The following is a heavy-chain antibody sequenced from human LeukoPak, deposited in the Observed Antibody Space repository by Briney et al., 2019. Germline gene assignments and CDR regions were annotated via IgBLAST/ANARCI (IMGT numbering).Heavy chain of an antibody. D-gene: IGHD2-15*01. CDR3: AREAVVAATPYDY. CDR2: ISWDGGSA. V-gene: IGHV3-43*01. J-gene: IGHJ4*02. CDR1: GFTFDDYT. Sequence: SGGSLRLSCAASGFTFDDYTMHWVRQAPGKGLEWVSLISWDGGSAYYADSVKGRFTIYRDNSKNTLYLQMNSLRVDDTAVYYCAREAVVAATPYDYWGQGNLVTVSS.